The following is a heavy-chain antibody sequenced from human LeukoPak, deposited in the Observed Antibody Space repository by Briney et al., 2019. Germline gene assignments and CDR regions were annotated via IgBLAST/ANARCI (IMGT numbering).Heavy chain of an antibody. V-gene: IGHV3-43D*03. CDR1: GFTFDDYA. CDR3: AKGLERRGGYNPILG. D-gene: IGHD5-24*01. CDR2: ISWDGGSI. Sequence: PGRSLRLSCVASGFTFDDYAMHWVRQAPGKGLEWVSLISWDGGSIYYADSVKGRFTISRVNSKNSLYLQMNSLRAEDTALYYCAKGLERRGGYNPILGWGQGTLVTVSS. J-gene: IGHJ4*02.